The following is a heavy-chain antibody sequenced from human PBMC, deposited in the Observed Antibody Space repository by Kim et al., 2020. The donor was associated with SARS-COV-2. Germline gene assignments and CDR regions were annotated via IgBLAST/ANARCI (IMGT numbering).Heavy chain of an antibody. CDR1: GGSFSGYY. CDR3: ARGCLLAVAGTLFPYYYYYMDV. CDR2: INHSGST. D-gene: IGHD6-19*01. V-gene: IGHV4-34*01. Sequence: SETLSLTCAVYGGSFSGYYWSWIRQPPGKGLEWIGEINHSGSTNYNPSLKSRVTISVDTSKNQFSLKLSSVTAADTAVYYCARGCLLAVAGTLFPYYYYYMDVWGKGTTVTVSS. J-gene: IGHJ6*03.